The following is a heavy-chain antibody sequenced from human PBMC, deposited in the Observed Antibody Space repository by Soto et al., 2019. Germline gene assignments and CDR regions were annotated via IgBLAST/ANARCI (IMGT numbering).Heavy chain of an antibody. D-gene: IGHD5-18*01. CDR2: ISYDGSNK. Sequence: GGYLRLSCAASGFTFSSYGMHWVRQAPGKGLEWVAVISYDGSNKYYADSVKGRFTISRDNSKNTLYLQMNSLRAEDTAVYYCSVVWSVAGYPEFFQLYAQRSLDIVSA. V-gene: IGHV3-30*03. CDR3: SVVWSVAGYPEFFQL. J-gene: IGHJ1*01. CDR1: GFTFSSYG.